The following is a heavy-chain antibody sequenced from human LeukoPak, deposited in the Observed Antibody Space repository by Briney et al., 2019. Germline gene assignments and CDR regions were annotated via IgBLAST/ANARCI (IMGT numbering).Heavy chain of an antibody. Sequence: PGGSLRLSCAVTTFTISNYAMLSVRHTPGEGLEWVSGVSRSGEETNYAASVRGRFTISRDSSQNTLSLQMNILRAEAPALYYCAFLDFCGSGTYYTVKAPYYWGQGTLVTVSS. CDR3: AFLDFCGSGTYYTVKAPYY. CDR2: VSRSGEET. D-gene: IGHD3-10*01. CDR1: TFTISNYA. V-gene: IGHV3-23*01. J-gene: IGHJ4*02.